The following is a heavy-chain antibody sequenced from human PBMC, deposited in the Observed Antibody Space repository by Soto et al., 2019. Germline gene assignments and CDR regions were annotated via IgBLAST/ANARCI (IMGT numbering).Heavy chain of an antibody. CDR2: ISGSGGST. Sequence: EVQLLESGGGLVQPGGSLRLSCAASGFTFSSYAMSWVRQAPGKGLEWVSAISGSGGSTYYADSVKGRFTISRDNSKNTLYLQMNSLRAEDTAVYYCAKDASPLYSSSWPFDYWGQGTLVTVSS. CDR3: AKDASPLYSSSWPFDY. J-gene: IGHJ4*02. V-gene: IGHV3-23*01. CDR1: GFTFSSYA. D-gene: IGHD6-13*01.